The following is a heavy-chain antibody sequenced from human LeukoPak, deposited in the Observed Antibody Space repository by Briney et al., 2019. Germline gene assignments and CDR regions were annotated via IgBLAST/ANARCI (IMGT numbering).Heavy chain of an antibody. V-gene: IGHV4-39*01. CDR3: ARGPGGYGIQLPL. J-gene: IGHJ4*02. CDR1: GVSISSSSYY. CDR2: IYYTRST. Sequence: PSETLSLTCTVSGVSISSSSYYWGWIRQPPGKGLEWIGSIYYTRSTYYNPSLKSRVTISVDTSKNQFSLKLTSVTAADTAVYYCARGPGGYGIQLPLWGQGTLVTVSS. D-gene: IGHD5-18*01.